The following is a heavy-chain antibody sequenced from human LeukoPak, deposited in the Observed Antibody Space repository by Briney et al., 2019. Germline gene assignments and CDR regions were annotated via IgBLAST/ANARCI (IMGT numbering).Heavy chain of an antibody. CDR3: AKDVSGYFDY. J-gene: IGHJ4*02. V-gene: IGHV3-30*18. CDR1: GFTFSSYA. CDR2: ISYDGSNK. D-gene: IGHD1-26*01. Sequence: PGGSLRLSCAASGFTFSSYAMSWVRQAPGKGLEWVAVISYDGSNKYYADSVKGRFTISRDNSKNTLYLQMNSLRAEDTAVYYCAKDVSGYFDYWGQGTLVTVSS.